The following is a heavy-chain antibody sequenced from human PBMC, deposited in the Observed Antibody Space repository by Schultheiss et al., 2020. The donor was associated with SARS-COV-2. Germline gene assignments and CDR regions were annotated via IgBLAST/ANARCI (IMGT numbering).Heavy chain of an antibody. CDR1: GGSISSYY. CDR2: IYYSGST. J-gene: IGHJ4*02. V-gene: IGHV4-59*08. D-gene: IGHD2-21*01. CDR3: ARGCGGDCYSGISFDC. Sequence: SETLSLTCTVSGGSISSYYWSWIRQPPGKGLEWIGSIYYSGSTNYNPSLKSRVTISVDTSKNQFSLKLSSVTAADTAVYYCARGCGGDCYSGISFDCWGQGTLVTVSS.